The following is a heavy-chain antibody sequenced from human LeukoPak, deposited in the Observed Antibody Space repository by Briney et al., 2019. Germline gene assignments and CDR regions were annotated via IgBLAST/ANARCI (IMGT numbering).Heavy chain of an antibody. Sequence: GGSLRLSCAASGFIFSNYAMSWVRQAPGKGLEWVSGISGSGGYTYYADSVKGRFTISRDNSKNTLYLQMNSLRAEDTAVYYCAKDSLRGVVTPGFVDYWGQGTLVTVSS. V-gene: IGHV3-23*01. CDR2: ISGSGGYT. CDR3: AKDSLRGVVTPGFVDY. J-gene: IGHJ4*02. D-gene: IGHD4-23*01. CDR1: GFIFSNYA.